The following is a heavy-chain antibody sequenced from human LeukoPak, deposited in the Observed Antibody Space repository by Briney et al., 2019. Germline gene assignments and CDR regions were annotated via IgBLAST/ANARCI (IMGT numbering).Heavy chain of an antibody. CDR1: GGSFSGYY. V-gene: IGHV4-34*09. CDR2: IRHSGGT. J-gene: IGHJ4*02. Sequence: SETLSLTCAVYGGSFSGYYWSWIRQPPGKGLEWIGEIRHSGGTYYNPSHKSRVSISVDMSQNQFSLNLNSVTAADTAVYFCAGIVLKEAAQFDFWGQGTLVTVSS. D-gene: IGHD2-8*01. CDR3: AGIVLKEAAQFDF.